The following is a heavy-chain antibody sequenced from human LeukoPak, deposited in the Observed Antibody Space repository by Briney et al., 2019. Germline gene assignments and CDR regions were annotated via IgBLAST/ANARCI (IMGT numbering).Heavy chain of an antibody. CDR2: ISGSGGST. J-gene: IGHJ4*02. CDR1: GFTFSSYA. D-gene: IGHD3-3*01. Sequence: GGSLRLSCAASGFTFSSYAMSWVRQAPGKGLEWVSGISGSGGSTFYADSVRGRFTISRDNSNNTLYLQMNSLRAEDTAVYYCAKGRTYYDFWSGPYYFDYWGQGTLVTVSS. CDR3: AKGRTYYDFWSGPYYFDY. V-gene: IGHV3-23*01.